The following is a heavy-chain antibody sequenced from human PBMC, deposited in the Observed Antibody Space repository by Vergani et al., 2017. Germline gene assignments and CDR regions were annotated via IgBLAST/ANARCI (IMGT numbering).Heavy chain of an antibody. D-gene: IGHD6-13*01. J-gene: IGHJ5*02. CDR1: GYTFTGYY. CDR2: INPNSGGT. V-gene: IGHV1-2*02. Sequence: QVQLVQSGAEVKKPGASVKVSCKASGYTFTGYYMHWVRQAPGQGLEWMGWINPNSGGTNSAQKFQGRVTMTRETSISTAYMELSRLRSDDTAVYYCARGRFKIAAAGTWGQGTLVTVSS. CDR3: ARGRFKIAAAGT.